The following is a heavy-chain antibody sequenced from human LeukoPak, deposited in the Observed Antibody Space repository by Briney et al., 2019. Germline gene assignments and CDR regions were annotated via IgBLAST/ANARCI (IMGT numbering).Heavy chain of an antibody. V-gene: IGHV4-34*01. Sequence: SETLSLTCAVYGGSFSGYYWSWIRQPPGKGLEWIGEINHSGSTNYNPSLKSRVIISVDTSKNQFSLKLSSVTAADTAVYYCAREGFRSGYSLTLDYWGQGTLVTVSS. CDR1: GGSFSGYY. CDR2: INHSGST. J-gene: IGHJ4*02. D-gene: IGHD3-22*01. CDR3: AREGFRSGYSLTLDY.